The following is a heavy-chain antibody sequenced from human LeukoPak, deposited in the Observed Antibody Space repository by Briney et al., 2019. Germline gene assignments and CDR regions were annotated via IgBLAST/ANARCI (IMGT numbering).Heavy chain of an antibody. J-gene: IGHJ4*02. CDR2: INWNGGST. V-gene: IGHV3-20*04. CDR1: GFTFDDYG. D-gene: IGHD6-19*01. CDR3: ARDLKAVSATGD. Sequence: PGGSLRLSCAASGFTFDDYGMSWVRQAPGKGLEWVSGINWNGGSTGYADSVKGRFTISRDNAKNSLYLQMNSLRAEDTAVYYCARDLKAVSATGDWGQGTLVTVSS.